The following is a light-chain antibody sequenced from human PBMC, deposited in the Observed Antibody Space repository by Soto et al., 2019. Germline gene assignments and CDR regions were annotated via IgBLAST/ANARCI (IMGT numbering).Light chain of an antibody. Sequence: QSVLTQPASVSGCPGQSITISCTGTSSDVGSYNYVSWYQQHPGKAPKLMIYEVSDRPSGISSRFSGSKSGNTASLTISGLQTEDEADYYCQSYDRSLRGYVFGTGTKVTVL. CDR2: EVS. V-gene: IGLV2-14*01. J-gene: IGLJ1*01. CDR3: QSYDRSLRGYV. CDR1: SSDVGSYNY.